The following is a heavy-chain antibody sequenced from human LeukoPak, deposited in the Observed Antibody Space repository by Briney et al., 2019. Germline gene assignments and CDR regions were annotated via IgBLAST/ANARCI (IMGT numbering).Heavy chain of an antibody. Sequence: GGSLRLSCAASGFTISSYWMSWVRQAPGKGLEWVANIKQDGSEKYYVDSVKGRFTISRDNAKNSLYLQMNSLRAEDTAVYHCARDFQGIYYSDDAFDIWGQGTMVTVSS. CDR3: ARDFQGIYYSDDAFDI. CDR1: GFTISSYW. D-gene: IGHD3-10*01. CDR2: IKQDGSEK. V-gene: IGHV3-7*01. J-gene: IGHJ3*02.